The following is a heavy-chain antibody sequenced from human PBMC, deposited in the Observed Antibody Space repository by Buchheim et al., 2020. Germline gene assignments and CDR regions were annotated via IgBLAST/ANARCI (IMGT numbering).Heavy chain of an antibody. Sequence: QVQLVESGGGVVQPGRSLRLSCAASGFTFSNYCMHWVRQAPGKGLEWVAFITCDGSNIYYADSVKGRFTISRDNSKNTLYLQMNSLRAEDAAVYYCEKVVGLEAAVGMDVWGQGTT. CDR3: EKVVGLEAAVGMDV. J-gene: IGHJ6*02. CDR2: ITCDGSNI. V-gene: IGHV3-30*18. CDR1: GFTFSNYC. D-gene: IGHD6-13*01.